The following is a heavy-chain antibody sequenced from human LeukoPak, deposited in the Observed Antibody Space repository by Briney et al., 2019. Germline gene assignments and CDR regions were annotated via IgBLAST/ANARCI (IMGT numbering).Heavy chain of an antibody. D-gene: IGHD1-26*01. J-gene: IGHJ4*02. V-gene: IGHV3-23*01. CDR1: GLNFRNYW. Sequence: GGSLRLSCAASGLNFRNYWMSWVRQAPGKGLDWVSTISGSGGVTYYPDSVRGRFTISRGNSRNTLHLQMDSLRDEDTAIYYCALWPEGATPKFHNWGQGTLVTVSS. CDR3: ALWPEGATPKFHN. CDR2: ISGSGGVT.